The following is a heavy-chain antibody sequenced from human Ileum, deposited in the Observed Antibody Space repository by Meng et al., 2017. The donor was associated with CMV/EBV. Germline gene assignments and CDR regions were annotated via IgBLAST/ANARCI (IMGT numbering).Heavy chain of an antibody. CDR2: ITSGSGSYI. Sequence: GGSLRLSCVVSGVTSSSYAMSWVRQAPGKGLEWVSSITSGSGSYIYYADTVKGRFTISRDNAKNSLYLQMNSLRAEDTALYYCARDRGVTPGLPGAFHTWGQGTMVT. D-gene: IGHD3-10*01. CDR1: GVTSSSYA. CDR3: ARDRGVTPGLPGAFHT. J-gene: IGHJ3*02. V-gene: IGHV3-21*01.